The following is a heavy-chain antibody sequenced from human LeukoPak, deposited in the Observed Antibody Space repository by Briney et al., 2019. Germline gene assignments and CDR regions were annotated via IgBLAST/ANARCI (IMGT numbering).Heavy chain of an antibody. CDR3: AREGGPYRPLDY. Sequence: PSETLSLTCGVSGGSITNTNYWTWVRQPPGKGLEWIGEVNLQGSTNYNPSLMGRVAISVDTSENHISLQLTSVTAADTAVYYCAREGGPYRPLDYSGQGTLVTISS. CDR1: GGSITNTNY. CDR2: VNLQGST. J-gene: IGHJ4*02. V-gene: IGHV4-4*02.